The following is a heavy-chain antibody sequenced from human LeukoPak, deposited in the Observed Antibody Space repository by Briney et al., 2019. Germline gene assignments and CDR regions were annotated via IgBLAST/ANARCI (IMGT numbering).Heavy chain of an antibody. CDR1: GGSFSGYY. Sequence: SETLSLTCAVYGGSFSGYYWSWIRQPPGKGLEWIGEINHSGSTNYNPSLKSRVTISVDTSKNQFSLKLSSVTAADTAVYYCARDWGFLSGIDPWGQGTLVTVSS. CDR3: ARDWGFLSGIDP. CDR2: INHSGST. V-gene: IGHV4-34*01. J-gene: IGHJ5*02. D-gene: IGHD2-15*01.